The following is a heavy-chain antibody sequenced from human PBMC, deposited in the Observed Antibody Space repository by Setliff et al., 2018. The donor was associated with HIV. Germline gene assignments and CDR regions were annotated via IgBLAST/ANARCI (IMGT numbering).Heavy chain of an antibody. CDR3: AAHYDILTGYRRPLDY. Sequence: ASVKVSCKGSGYTFIDYYMHWVQQAPGKGLEWMGRVDPEDGETIYAEKFQGRVTITADTSTDTAYMELNSLRSEDTAVYYCAAHYDILTGYRRPLDYWGQGTLVTVSS. CDR1: GYTFIDYY. J-gene: IGHJ4*02. CDR2: VDPEDGET. V-gene: IGHV1-69-2*01. D-gene: IGHD3-9*01.